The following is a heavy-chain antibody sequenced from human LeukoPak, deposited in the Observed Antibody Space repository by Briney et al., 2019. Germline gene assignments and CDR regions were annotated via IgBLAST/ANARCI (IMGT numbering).Heavy chain of an antibody. D-gene: IGHD5-18*01. CDR1: GCSISSGYY. CDR3: ARYGLLRLSEINAFHI. CDR2: IYHSGST. Sequence: SETLSLTCTVSGCSISSGYYWGWIRQPPGKGLEWIGSIYHSGSTYYSPSLKSRVTISIDTSKNHFSLKLNSVTAADTAVYYCARYGLLRLSEINAFHIWGQGTMVTVSS. V-gene: IGHV4-38-2*02. J-gene: IGHJ3*02.